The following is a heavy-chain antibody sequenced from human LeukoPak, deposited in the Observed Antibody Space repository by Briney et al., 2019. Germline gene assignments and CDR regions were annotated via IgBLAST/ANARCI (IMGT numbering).Heavy chain of an antibody. D-gene: IGHD2-21*02. Sequence: GGSLRLSCAASGFTFSSYWMSWVRQAPGKGLVWVSRINSDGSTTSYADSVKGRFTISRDNSKNTLYLQMNSLRAEDTAVYYCARDRSVTATWFDPWGQGTLVTVSS. CDR3: ARDRSVTATWFDP. CDR1: GFTFSSYW. J-gene: IGHJ5*02. CDR2: INSDGSTT. V-gene: IGHV3-74*01.